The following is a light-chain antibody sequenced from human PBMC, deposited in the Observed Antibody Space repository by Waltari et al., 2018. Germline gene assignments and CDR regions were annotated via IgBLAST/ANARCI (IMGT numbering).Light chain of an antibody. CDR3: QQYYSTPQT. J-gene: IGKJ2*01. Sequence: DIVMTLPPDSLAVSQGEWSTLNCKSSQTVIYSPNNKNSLAWYQQKPGQPPKLLIYGASTLQSGVPARFSGSGSGTDFTLTISSLQAEDVAVYYCQQYYSTPQTFGQGTKLEIK. CDR2: GAS. CDR1: QTVIYSPNNKNS. V-gene: IGKV4-1*01.